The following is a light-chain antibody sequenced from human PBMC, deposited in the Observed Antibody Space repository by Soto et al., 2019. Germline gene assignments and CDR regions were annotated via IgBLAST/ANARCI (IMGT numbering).Light chain of an antibody. CDR1: QSIGRY. V-gene: IGKV1-39*01. Sequence: DIQMTQSPSSLSASVGDRVTITCRASQSIGRYLNWYQQKVGKAPKLLIYAASTLHSAFPSRFTGSGSGTDFTLTISSLQPEDFATYYCQKSDRAPPTFGQGTKLEMK. CDR2: AAS. CDR3: QKSDRAPPT. J-gene: IGKJ2*01.